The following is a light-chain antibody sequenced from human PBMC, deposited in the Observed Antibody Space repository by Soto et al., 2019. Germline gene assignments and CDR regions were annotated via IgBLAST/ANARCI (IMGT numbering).Light chain of an antibody. Sequence: QSVLTQPASVSGSPGQSITISCTGTSSDIGAYNYVSWYQQHPGKAPKLLIYDVSDRPSGVSNRFSGSKSGNTASLTISGLQAEDEADYYCSSYTTSSTLDVFGSGTQLTVL. CDR2: DVS. J-gene: IGLJ1*01. CDR3: SSYTTSSTLDV. V-gene: IGLV2-14*01. CDR1: SSDIGAYNY.